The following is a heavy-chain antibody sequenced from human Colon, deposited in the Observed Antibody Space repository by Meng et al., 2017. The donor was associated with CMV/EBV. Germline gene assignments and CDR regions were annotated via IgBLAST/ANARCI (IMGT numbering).Heavy chain of an antibody. CDR1: EFTFSDLY. CDR2: LCCTGNSI. V-gene: IGHV3-11*01. CDR3: AGDPRLVPY. D-gene: IGHD2-8*02. Sequence: LSLSCSASEFTFSDLYMTWPRQTAGMGLEWLSYLCCTGNSINYADPVHGRFTISRDNAHHSLYLQINSLSAEDTAVYYCAGDPRLVPYWGQGTLVTVSS. J-gene: IGHJ4*02.